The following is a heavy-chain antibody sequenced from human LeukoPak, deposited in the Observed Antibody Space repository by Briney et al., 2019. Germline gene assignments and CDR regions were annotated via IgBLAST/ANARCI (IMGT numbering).Heavy chain of an antibody. CDR2: ISYDGSNK. Sequence: GRSLRLSCAASGFTFSSYAMHWVRQAPGKGLEWVAVISYDGSNKYYAGSVKGRFTISRDNSKNTLYLQMNSLRAEDTAVYYCARVGDNHDYGDLDYWGQGTLVTVSS. CDR3: ARVGDNHDYGDLDY. V-gene: IGHV3-30*01. J-gene: IGHJ4*02. CDR1: GFTFSSYA. D-gene: IGHD4-17*01.